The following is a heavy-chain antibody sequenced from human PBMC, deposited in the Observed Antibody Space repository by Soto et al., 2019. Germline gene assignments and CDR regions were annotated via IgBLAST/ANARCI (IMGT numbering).Heavy chain of an antibody. CDR3: ARDLDCSGGSCYSKGWFDP. V-gene: IGHV1-46*01. CDR2: INPSGGST. Sequence: SVKVSCKASGYTFTSYYMHWVRQAPGQGLEWMGIINPSGGSTSYAQKFQGRVTMTRDTSTSTAYMELSSLRSEDTAVYYCARDLDCSGGSCYSKGWFDPWGQGTLVTVSS. D-gene: IGHD2-15*01. J-gene: IGHJ5*02. CDR1: GYTFTSYY.